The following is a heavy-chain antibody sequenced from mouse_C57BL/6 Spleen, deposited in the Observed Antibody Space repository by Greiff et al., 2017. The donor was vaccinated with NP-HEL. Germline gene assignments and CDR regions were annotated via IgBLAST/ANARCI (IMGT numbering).Heavy chain of an antibody. CDR3: ARNSGYDYGWFAY. Sequence: VNLVESGPGLVQPSQSLSITCTVSGFSLTSYGVHWVRQSPGKGLEWLGVIWSGGSTDYNAAFISRLSISKDNSKSQVFFKMNSLQADDTAIYYCARNSGYDYGWFAYWGQGTLVTVSA. V-gene: IGHV2-2*01. D-gene: IGHD2-4*01. CDR1: GFSLTSYG. J-gene: IGHJ3*01. CDR2: IWSGGST.